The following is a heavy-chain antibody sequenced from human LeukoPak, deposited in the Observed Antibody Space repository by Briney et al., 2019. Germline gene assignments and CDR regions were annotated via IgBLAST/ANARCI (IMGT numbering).Heavy chain of an antibody. V-gene: IGHV3-23*01. CDR1: GFPFETYA. D-gene: IGHD5-24*01. J-gene: IGHJ4*02. CDR3: VKGRISEDGLDF. Sequence: GGSLRLSCAASGFPFETYAVNWVRQTPGKGLDWVSSISSSGNTYYADSVKGRFTISRDNSKNMLYLQMNSLRAEDTAVYYCVKGRISEDGLDFWGQGTLVTVSS. CDR2: ISSSGNT.